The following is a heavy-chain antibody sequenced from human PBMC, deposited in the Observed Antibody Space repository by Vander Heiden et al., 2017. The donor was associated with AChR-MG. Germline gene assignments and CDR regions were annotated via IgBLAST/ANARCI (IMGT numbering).Heavy chain of an antibody. CDR1: GGTFSSYA. V-gene: IGHV1-69*01. Sequence: QVQLVQSGAEVKNPGASVKVSCKAPGGTFSSYAISWLRQAPGQGLEWMGGIIPIFGTANYAQKFQGRVTITADESTSTAYMELSSLRSEDTAVYYCASGYDLSYYYYMDVWGKGTTVTVSS. CDR3: ASGYDLSYYYYMDV. CDR2: IIPIFGTA. D-gene: IGHD5-12*01. J-gene: IGHJ6*03.